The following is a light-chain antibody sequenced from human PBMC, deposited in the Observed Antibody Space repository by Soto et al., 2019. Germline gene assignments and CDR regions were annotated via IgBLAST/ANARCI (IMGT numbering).Light chain of an antibody. CDR1: QGMKND. J-gene: IGKJ4*01. V-gene: IGKV1-6*01. CDR3: QQDYSYPLT. CDR2: ASS. Sequence: AIQMTQSPSSLSASVGDRVTITCRASQGMKNDLGWYQQKPGKAPNLLIYASSTLQSGVPSRFSGSGSGTDFTLTISSLQPEDFATYFCQQDYSYPLTFGGGTKVELK.